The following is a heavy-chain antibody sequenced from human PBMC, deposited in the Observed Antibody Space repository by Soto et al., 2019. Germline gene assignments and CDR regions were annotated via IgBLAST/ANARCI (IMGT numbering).Heavy chain of an antibody. CDR1: GGTISSYA. Sequence: GASVKVSCKPSGGTISSYAISWVRQASGQGLEWMGGIIPIFGTANYAQKFQGRVTITADESTSTAYMELSSLSSVTAADTAVYYCAGAPNWAYFDFWGLGTLVTVSS. J-gene: IGHJ4*02. CDR2: IIPIFGTA. D-gene: IGHD7-27*01. CDR3: AGAPNWAYFDF. V-gene: IGHV1-69*13.